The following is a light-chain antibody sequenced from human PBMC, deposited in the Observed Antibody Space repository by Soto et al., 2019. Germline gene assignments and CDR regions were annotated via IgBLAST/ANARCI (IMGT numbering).Light chain of an antibody. CDR2: EVS. CDR3: CSYAGSSTQSYV. CDR1: NSDVGSYNL. J-gene: IGLJ1*01. V-gene: IGLV2-23*02. Sequence: QFVLTQPASLFGSSGASIPLSSTGTNSDVGSYNLVSWYQQHPGKAPKVIIYEVSERPSGVSDRFSGSKSGNTASLMISGLQAEDEADYYCCSYAGSSTQSYVFGSGTKVTVL.